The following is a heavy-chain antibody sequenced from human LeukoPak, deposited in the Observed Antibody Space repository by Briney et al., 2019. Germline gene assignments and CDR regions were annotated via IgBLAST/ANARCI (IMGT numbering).Heavy chain of an antibody. CDR3: ARLYCTRTSCSIDI. D-gene: IGHD2-8*01. J-gene: IGHJ3*02. V-gene: IGHV4-59*01. Sequence: SETLSLTCTVSGGSISSYYWSWIRQPPGKGLEWIGYIYYSGSTNYNPSLKSRVTISVDTSKNQFSLKLSSVTAADTAAYYCARLYCTRTSCSIDIWGQGTMVTVSS. CDR2: IYYSGST. CDR1: GGSISSYY.